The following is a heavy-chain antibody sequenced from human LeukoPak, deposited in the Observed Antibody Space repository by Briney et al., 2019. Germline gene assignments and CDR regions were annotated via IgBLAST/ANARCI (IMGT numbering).Heavy chain of an antibody. J-gene: IGHJ6*03. V-gene: IGHV3-21*01. D-gene: IGHD1-26*01. CDR3: ARDPYSGSYGGYYHYYMDV. CDR2: ITGSSSYI. CDR1: GFSFRSYS. Sequence: PGGSLRLSCAASGFSFRSYSMDWVRHAPGKGLEWVSSITGSSSYISYADSVKGRFTISRDNAENSLFLQMNSLRPEDTAVYYCARDPYSGSYGGYYHYYMDVWGKGTTVTVSS.